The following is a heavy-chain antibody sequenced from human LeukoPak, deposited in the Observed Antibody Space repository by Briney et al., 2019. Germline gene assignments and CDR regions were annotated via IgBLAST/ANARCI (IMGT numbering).Heavy chain of an antibody. CDR3: ARSVGTWFDP. J-gene: IGHJ5*02. CDR1: GGSVSSGSYY. V-gene: IGHV4-61*01. Sequence: PSETLSLTCTVSGGSVSSGSYYWSWIRQPPGKGLERIGYIYYSGSTNYNPSLKSRVTISVDTSKNQFSLKLSSVTAADTAVYYCARSVGTWFDPWGQGTLVTVSS. D-gene: IGHD2-15*01. CDR2: IYYSGST.